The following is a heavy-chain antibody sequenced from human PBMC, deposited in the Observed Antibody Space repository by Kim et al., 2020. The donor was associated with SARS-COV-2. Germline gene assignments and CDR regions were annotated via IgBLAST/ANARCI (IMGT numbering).Heavy chain of an antibody. V-gene: IGHV3-15*01. CDR1: GFTFINTW. Sequence: GGSLRLSCAASGFTFINTWMNWVRQAPGKGLEWIARLKSKTDGGTTHYSAPVNGRFTIPRDDSKNTLYLQMNSLKTEDAAVYYCATGGLAYWGQGTLVTVPS. D-gene: IGHD2-21*01. CDR3: ATGGLAY. J-gene: IGHJ4*02. CDR2: LKSKTDGGTT.